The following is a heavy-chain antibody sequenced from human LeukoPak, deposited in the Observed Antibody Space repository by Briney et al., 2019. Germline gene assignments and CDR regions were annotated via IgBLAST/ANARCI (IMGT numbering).Heavy chain of an antibody. CDR3: ARSDCSSTSCYAFDI. D-gene: IGHD2-2*01. CDR1: GGSFSSSSYS. J-gene: IGHJ3*02. V-gene: IGHV4-39*01. Sequence: SEPLSLTCTVSGGSFSSSSYSWGWIRQPPGKGLEWIGSIYYSGSTYYNPSLKSRVTISVDTSKNQFSLKLSSVTAADTAVYYCARSDCSSTSCYAFDIWGQGTMVTVSS. CDR2: IYYSGST.